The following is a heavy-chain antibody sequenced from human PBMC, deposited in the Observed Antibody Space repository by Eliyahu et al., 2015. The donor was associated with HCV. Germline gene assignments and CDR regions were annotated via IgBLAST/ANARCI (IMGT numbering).Heavy chain of an antibody. Sequence: QVQLVQSGAEVKKPGASVKVSCKASGXTFSGYYMPWVRQAPGQGLEWMGWINPNSGDTNYAQKFQGRVTMTRDTSISIAYMDLSSLTSDDTAVYYCARITSGWSAFDYWGQGTLVTVSS. CDR2: INPNSGDT. J-gene: IGHJ4*02. CDR1: GXTFSGYY. V-gene: IGHV1-2*02. CDR3: ARITSGWSAFDY. D-gene: IGHD6-19*01.